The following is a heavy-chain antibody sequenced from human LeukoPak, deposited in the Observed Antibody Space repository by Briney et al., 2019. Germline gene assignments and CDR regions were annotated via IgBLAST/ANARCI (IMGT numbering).Heavy chain of an antibody. D-gene: IGHD2/OR15-2a*01. V-gene: IGHV3-23*01. CDR1: GFTFTSYA. Sequence: GGSLRLSCAASGFTFTSYALDWARQAPGKGLEWISVISGDGESTHYADSVKGRFTISRDNSKNTLYPQMNSLRAEDTAVYYCARDEYRADAYWGRGTLVTVSS. J-gene: IGHJ4*02. CDR3: ARDEYRADAY. CDR2: ISGDGEST.